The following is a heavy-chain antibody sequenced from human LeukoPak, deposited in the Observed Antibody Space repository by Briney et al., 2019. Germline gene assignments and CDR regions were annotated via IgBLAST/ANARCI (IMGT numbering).Heavy chain of an antibody. J-gene: IGHJ2*01. CDR2: INPNSGGT. V-gene: IGHV1-2*02. CDR1: GYTFTDYY. CDR3: SRPRDEGGLYWNFDL. Sequence: ASVKVSCKASGYTFTDYYIHWVRQAPGQGLEWVGWINPNSGGTNYAQKFQGRVTMTRDTSTSTAYMELSRLRPDDTAVYYCSRPRDEGGLYWNFDLWGRGTLVTVSS. D-gene: IGHD2-15*01.